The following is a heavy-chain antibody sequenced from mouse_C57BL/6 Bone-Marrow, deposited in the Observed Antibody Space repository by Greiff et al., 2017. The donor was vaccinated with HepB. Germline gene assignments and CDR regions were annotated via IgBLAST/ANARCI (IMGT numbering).Heavy chain of an antibody. D-gene: IGHD1-3*01. Sequence: QVQLKESGAELVRPGASVTLSCKASGYTFTDYEMHWVKQTPVHGLEWIGAIDPETGGTAYNQKFKGKAILTADKSSSTAYMELRSLTSEDSAVYYCKKLLFDYWGQGTTLTVSS. V-gene: IGHV1-15*01. CDR1: GYTFTDYE. CDR3: KKLLFDY. CDR2: IDPETGGT. J-gene: IGHJ2*01.